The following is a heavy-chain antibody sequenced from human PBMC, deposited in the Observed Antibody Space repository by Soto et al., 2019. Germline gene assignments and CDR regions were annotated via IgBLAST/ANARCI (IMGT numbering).Heavy chain of an antibody. Sequence: EVQLVESGGGLVQPGGSLRLSCAASGFTFSSYWMHWVRQAPGKGLVWVSRIKYDGTNTDHADSVKGRFTISSDNAKNTLDLQTNSLRVEATGLYYCARGGPSYYVVDGRGQGAPVTVSS. CDR2: IKYDGTNT. V-gene: IGHV3-74*01. CDR3: ARGGPSYYVVDG. CDR1: GFTFSSYW. J-gene: IGHJ6*02.